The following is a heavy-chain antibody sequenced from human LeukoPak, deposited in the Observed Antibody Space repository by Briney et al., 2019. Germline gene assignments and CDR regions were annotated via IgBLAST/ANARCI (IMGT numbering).Heavy chain of an antibody. CDR2: IIPNTGGT. CDR1: GYTFPAYQ. CDR3: ARKAFGSSSWFVDL. D-gene: IGHD6-13*01. J-gene: IGHJ5*02. V-gene: IGHV1-2*02. Sequence: ASVKVSCKASGYTFPAYQLHWLRQVPGQGLEWMGWIIPNTGGTNYAQKFQGRVTLTRDTSSATAYMELSGLRTDDTAVYYCARKAFGSSSWFVDLWGQGTLVTVSS.